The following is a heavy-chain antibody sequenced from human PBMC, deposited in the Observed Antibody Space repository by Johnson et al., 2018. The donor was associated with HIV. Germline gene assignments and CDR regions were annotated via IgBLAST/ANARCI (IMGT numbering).Heavy chain of an antibody. CDR2: ISWNSGSI. J-gene: IGHJ3*02. CDR1: GFTFDDYA. CDR3: AKDEGYSSSWYGDAFDI. V-gene: IGHV3-9*01. D-gene: IGHD6-13*01. Sequence: VQLVESGGGLVQPGGSLRLSCAASGFTFDDYAMHWVRQAPGKGLEWVSGISWNSGSIGYADSVKGRFTISRDNAKNSLYLQMNSLRAEDTAWYYCAKDEGYSSSWYGDAFDIWGQGTMVTVSS.